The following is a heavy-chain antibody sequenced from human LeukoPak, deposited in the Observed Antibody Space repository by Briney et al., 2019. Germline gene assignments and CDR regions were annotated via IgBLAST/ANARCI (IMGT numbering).Heavy chain of an antibody. D-gene: IGHD3-10*01. CDR3: ATSYYYGSGSYYNPPDS. Sequence: ASVKVSCKASGYTFSGYYMHWVRQAPGQRLEWMGWINPNSGGTNYAQKFKGRVTMTRDTSISTAYMELSRLRSDDTAVHHCATSYYYGSGSYYNPPDSWGQGTPVTVSS. CDR2: INPNSGGT. V-gene: IGHV1-2*02. J-gene: IGHJ5*01. CDR1: GYTFSGYY.